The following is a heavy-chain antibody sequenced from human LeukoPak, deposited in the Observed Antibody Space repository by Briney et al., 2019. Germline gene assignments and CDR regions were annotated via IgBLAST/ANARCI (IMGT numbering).Heavy chain of an antibody. V-gene: IGHV1-18*01. CDR3: AREEELTTVTPPFDY. Sequence: ASVKVSCKASGFALTTYNIVWLRQAPGQGLEWVGWVTAFNENTHYSRKVQGRVTMTRDTSTSTAYMELSRLRSDDTAVYYCAREEELTTVTPPFDYWGQGTLVTVSS. D-gene: IGHD4-17*01. J-gene: IGHJ4*02. CDR2: VTAFNENT. CDR1: GFALTTYN.